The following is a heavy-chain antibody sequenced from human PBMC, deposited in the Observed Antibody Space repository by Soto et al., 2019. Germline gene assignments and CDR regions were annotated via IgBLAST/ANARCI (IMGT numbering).Heavy chain of an antibody. CDR3: AIHYERWSGYLYPVDY. CDR1: GYTFSDYY. Sequence: GGSLNFSCAAPGYTFSDYYMSWIRQAPGKGREWISYIDTIGTKIYYADSVKGRFTITRDNAKNSLYLEMNSLGDEDTAVYYCAIHYERWSGYLYPVDYRGQGSLVTVSS. CDR2: IDTIGTKI. J-gene: IGHJ4*02. D-gene: IGHD3-3*01. V-gene: IGHV3-11*01.